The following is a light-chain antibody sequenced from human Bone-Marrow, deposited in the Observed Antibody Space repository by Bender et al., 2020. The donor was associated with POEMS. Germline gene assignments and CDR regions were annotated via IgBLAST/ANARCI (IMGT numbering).Light chain of an antibody. CDR3: AVWDDSLNGWV. CDR1: SSNIGAHA. Sequence: QSVLTQPPSASGTPGQRVTISCSGGSSNIGAHAVNWYQPLPGTAPKLLIYSSHRRPSEVPDRFSGSRSGTSASLAISGLQSEDEADYYCAVWDDSLNGWVFGGGIKLTVL. J-gene: IGLJ3*02. V-gene: IGLV1-44*01. CDR2: SSH.